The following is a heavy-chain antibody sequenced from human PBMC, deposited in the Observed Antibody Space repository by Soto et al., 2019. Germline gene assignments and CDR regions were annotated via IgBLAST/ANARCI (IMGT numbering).Heavy chain of an antibody. CDR2: IYYSGST. CDR3: AILDCSGGNCYSLLFDP. J-gene: IGHJ5*02. V-gene: IGHV4-59*08. D-gene: IGHD2-15*01. CDR1: GGSISSYY. Sequence: SETLSLTCTVSGGSISSYYWSWIRQPPGKGMEWIGYIYYSGSTNYNPSLTSRVTISVDTSKNQFSLKLSSVTAADTAVYYCAILDCSGGNCYSLLFDPWGQGTLVTVSS.